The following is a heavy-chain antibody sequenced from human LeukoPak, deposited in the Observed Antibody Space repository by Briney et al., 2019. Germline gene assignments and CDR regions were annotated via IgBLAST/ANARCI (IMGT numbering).Heavy chain of an antibody. CDR2: ISVGGNTG. V-gene: IGHV3-11*01. J-gene: IGHJ5*02. CDR1: GFTFSDYY. D-gene: IGHD3-16*01. CDR3: ARDRQFRLHDP. Sequence: NPGGSLRLSCTASGFTFSDYYMSWIRQAPGKGLEWLSYISVGGNTGSYAESVKGRFTISRDNAKNSVFLQIDGLRVEDTAMYYCARDRQFRLHDPWGQGILVTVSS.